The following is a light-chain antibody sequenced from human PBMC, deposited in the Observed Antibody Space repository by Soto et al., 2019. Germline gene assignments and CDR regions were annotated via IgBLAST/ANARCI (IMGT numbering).Light chain of an antibody. CDR3: QHYGSSPGT. Sequence: EIVLTQSPGTLSLSPGERATLSCRASQSVSGSSLAWYQQKPGQAPRLLIYGASSGATGIPDRFSGSGSGTDFTLTITRLEPEDFAVYYCQHYGSSPGTFGQGTKVDIK. V-gene: IGKV3-20*01. J-gene: IGKJ1*01. CDR1: QSVSGSS. CDR2: GAS.